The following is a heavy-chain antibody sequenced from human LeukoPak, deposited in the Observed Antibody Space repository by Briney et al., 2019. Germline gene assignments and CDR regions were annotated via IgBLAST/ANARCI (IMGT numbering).Heavy chain of an antibody. V-gene: IGHV4-30-4*08. CDR2: IYYSGST. Sequence: SETLSLTCTVSGGSISSGDYYWSWIRQPPGKGLEWIGYIYYSGSTYYNPSLKSRVTISVDTSKNQFSLKLSSVTAADTAVYYCARGDGPWYFDLWGRGTLVTVSS. CDR1: GGSISSGDYY. CDR3: ARGDGPWYFDL. J-gene: IGHJ2*01.